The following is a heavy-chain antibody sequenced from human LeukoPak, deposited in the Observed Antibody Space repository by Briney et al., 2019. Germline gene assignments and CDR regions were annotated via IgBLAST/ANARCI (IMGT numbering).Heavy chain of an antibody. J-gene: IGHJ4*02. V-gene: IGHV5-51*01. CDR1: GYIFTYDW. Sequence: GESLKISWKGSGYIFTYDWIGWVRQMPGKGLEWMGVIFPADSDTRYSPSFQGQVTISTDKSLSPAYLQWSSLKASDTAVYYCARRADGDYWGQGTLVTVSS. CDR3: ARRADGDY. CDR2: IFPADSDT.